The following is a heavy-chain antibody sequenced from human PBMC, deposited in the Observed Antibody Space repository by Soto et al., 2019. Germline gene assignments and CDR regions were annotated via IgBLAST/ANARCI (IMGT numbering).Heavy chain of an antibody. D-gene: IGHD3-3*01. V-gene: IGHV1-3*01. Sequence: ASVKVSCKASGYTFTSYAMHWVRQAPGQRLEWMGWFNAGNGNTKYSQKFQGRVTITRDTSASTAYMELSSLRSEDTAVYYCARDLSDFWSGYPHALFDYWGQGTLVTVSP. CDR1: GYTFTSYA. J-gene: IGHJ4*02. CDR2: FNAGNGNT. CDR3: ARDLSDFWSGYPHALFDY.